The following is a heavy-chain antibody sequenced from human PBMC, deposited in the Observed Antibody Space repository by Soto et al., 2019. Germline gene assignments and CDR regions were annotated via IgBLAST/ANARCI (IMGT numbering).Heavy chain of an antibody. CDR2: IYYSGST. CDR3: ARHFSTTGEYYYYMDV. Sequence: SETLSLTCTVSGGSISSYYWSWIRQPPGKGLEWIGYIYYSGSTNYNPSLKSRVTISVDTSKNQFSLKLSSVTAADTAVYYCARHFSTTGEYYYYMDVWGKGTTVTVSS. D-gene: IGHD4-4*01. J-gene: IGHJ6*03. V-gene: IGHV4-59*08. CDR1: GGSISSYY.